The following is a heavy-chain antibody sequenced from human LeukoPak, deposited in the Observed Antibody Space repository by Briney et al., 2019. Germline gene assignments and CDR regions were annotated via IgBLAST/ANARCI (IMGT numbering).Heavy chain of an antibody. D-gene: IGHD3-22*01. CDR2: ISSSSSTI. CDR1: GFTFSSYS. CDR3: ARDEAFTMIVVVTKSPHAFDI. J-gene: IGHJ3*02. V-gene: IGHV3-48*01. Sequence: GGSLRLSCAASGFTFSSYSMNWVRQAPGKGLEWVSCISSSSSTIYYADSVKGRFTISRDNAKNSLYLQMNSLRAEDTAVYYCARDEAFTMIVVVTKSPHAFDIWGQGTMVTVSS.